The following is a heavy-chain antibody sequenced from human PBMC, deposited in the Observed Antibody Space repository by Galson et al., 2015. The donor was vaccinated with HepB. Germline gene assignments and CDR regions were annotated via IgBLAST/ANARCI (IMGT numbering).Heavy chain of an antibody. Sequence: SVKVSCKASGYTFTGYHMHWVRQAPGQGLEWMGWINPNSGGTNYAQKFQGWVTMTRDTSISTAYMELSRLRSDDTAVYYCARGQRALRFLEWSLYYYGMDVWGQGTTVTVSS. V-gene: IGHV1-2*04. CDR1: GYTFTGYH. CDR3: ARGQRALRFLEWSLYYYGMDV. CDR2: INPNSGGT. J-gene: IGHJ6*02. D-gene: IGHD3-3*01.